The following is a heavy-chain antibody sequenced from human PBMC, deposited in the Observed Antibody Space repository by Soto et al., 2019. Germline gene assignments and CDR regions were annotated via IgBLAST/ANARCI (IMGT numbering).Heavy chain of an antibody. CDR1: GFTFSSYS. V-gene: IGHV3-48*01. CDR2: ISSSSSTI. CDR3: ARDLRYGSGIGYYYMDV. D-gene: IGHD3-10*01. J-gene: IGHJ6*03. Sequence: GGSLRLSCAASGFTFSSYSMNWVRQAPGKGLEWVSYISSSSSTIYYADSVKGRFTISRDNAKNSLYLQMNSLRAEDTTVYYCARDLRYGSGIGYYYMDVWGKGTTVT.